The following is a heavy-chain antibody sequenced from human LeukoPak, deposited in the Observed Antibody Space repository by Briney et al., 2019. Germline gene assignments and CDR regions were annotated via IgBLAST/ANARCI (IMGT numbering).Heavy chain of an antibody. CDR3: VRQAGYFDY. J-gene: IGHJ4*02. V-gene: IGHV4-59*08. Sequence: SETLSLTCTVSGDSISSYFWSWIRQPPGKGPEWIAYIYYSGSTNYNPSLKSRVTISVDTSKNQFSLKLSSVTAADTAVYHCVRQAGYFDYWGQGTLVTVSS. CDR1: GDSISSYF. CDR2: IYYSGST.